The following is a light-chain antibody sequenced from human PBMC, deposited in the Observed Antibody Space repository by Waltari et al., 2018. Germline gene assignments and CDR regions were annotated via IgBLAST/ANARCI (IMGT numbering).Light chain of an antibody. CDR2: SNN. CDR1: SSNIGSNT. Sequence: QSVLTQPPSASGTPGQRVTISCSGSSSNIGSNTVNWYQQLPGTAPKLLIYSNNQRPAGARDRFSVSKSGTSASLAISGIQSEDEADYDWAAWDDSLNGHVVFGGGTKLTVL. CDR3: AAWDDSLNGHVV. J-gene: IGLJ2*01. V-gene: IGLV1-44*01.